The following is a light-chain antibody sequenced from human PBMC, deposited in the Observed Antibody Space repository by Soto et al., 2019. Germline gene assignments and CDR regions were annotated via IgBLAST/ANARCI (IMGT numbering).Light chain of an antibody. CDR2: LEGSGSY. V-gene: IGLV4-60*02. CDR1: SGHSSYI. Sequence: QSVLTQSSSASASLGSSVKLTCTLSSGHSSYIIAWHQQQPGKAPRYLMKLEGSGSYNKGSGVPDRFSGSSSGADRYLTISNLQFEDEADYYCETWDSNINWMFGGGTKLTVL. J-gene: IGLJ3*02. CDR3: ETWDSNINWM.